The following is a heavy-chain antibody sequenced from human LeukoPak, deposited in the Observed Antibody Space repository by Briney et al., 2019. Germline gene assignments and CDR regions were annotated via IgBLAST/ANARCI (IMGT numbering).Heavy chain of an antibody. J-gene: IGHJ5*02. V-gene: IGHV4-61*02. Sequence: SQTLSLTCTVSGGSISSGSYYWSWIRQPAGKGLEWIGRIYTSGSTNYNPSLKSRVAISVDTSKNQFSLKLSSVTAADTAVYYCARERWELLPGWFDPRGQGTLVTVSS. CDR3: ARERWELLPGWFDP. D-gene: IGHD1-26*01. CDR2: IYTSGST. CDR1: GGSISSGSYY.